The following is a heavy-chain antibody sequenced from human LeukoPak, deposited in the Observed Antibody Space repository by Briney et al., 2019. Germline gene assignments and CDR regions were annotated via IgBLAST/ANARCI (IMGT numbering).Heavy chain of an antibody. Sequence: SETLSLTCAVYGGSFSGYYWSWIRQPPGKGLEWIGEINHSGSTNYNPSLKSRVTISVDTSKNQFSLKLTSVTAADTAVYYCARCFWNGGLEHWGQGTLVTVSS. D-gene: IGHD1-1*01. V-gene: IGHV4-34*01. CDR2: INHSGST. J-gene: IGHJ5*02. CDR3: ARCFWNGGLEH. CDR1: GGSFSGYY.